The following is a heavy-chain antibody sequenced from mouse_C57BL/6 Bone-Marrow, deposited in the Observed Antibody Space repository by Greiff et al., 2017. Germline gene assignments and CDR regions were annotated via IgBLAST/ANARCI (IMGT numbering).Heavy chain of an antibody. CDR2: ISNGGGST. J-gene: IGHJ4*01. D-gene: IGHD1-1*01. CDR3: ARRGTTVVAVDY. Sequence: EVKLMESGGGLVQPGGSLKLSCAASGFTFSDYYMYWVRQTPEKRLEWVAYISNGGGSTYYPDTVKGRFTISRDNAKNTLYLHMSRLKSEDTAMYYCARRGTTVVAVDYWGQGTSVTVSS. V-gene: IGHV5-12*01. CDR1: GFTFSDYY.